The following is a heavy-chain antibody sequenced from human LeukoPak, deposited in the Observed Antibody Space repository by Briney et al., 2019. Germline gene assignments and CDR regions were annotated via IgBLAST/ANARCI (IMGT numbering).Heavy chain of an antibody. Sequence: SETLSFTCTVSGGSLSRYYWSWIRQPPGKGLEWIGYIYYSGSTNYNPSLKSRVTISVDTSKNQFSLKLSSVTAADTAVYYCARAPYGSATNNYYMDVWGKGTTVTASS. J-gene: IGHJ6*03. D-gene: IGHD3-10*01. CDR1: GGSLSRYY. CDR2: IYYSGST. V-gene: IGHV4-59*01. CDR3: ARAPYGSATNNYYMDV.